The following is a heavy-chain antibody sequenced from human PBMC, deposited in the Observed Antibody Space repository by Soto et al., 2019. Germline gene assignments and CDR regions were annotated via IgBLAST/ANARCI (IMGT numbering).Heavy chain of an antibody. Sequence: QLQLRESGPGLVQPSGTLSLTCDVSVDSLTNNHWWSWVRQAPGKWLEWIGEIWHTGRPNYNPSLKSRVAISIDKSKNQFSLKLSSVTAADTAVYYCVRDSRTGCSSINCYMHWGQGTLVTVSS. CDR2: IWHTGRP. V-gene: IGHV4-4*02. D-gene: IGHD2-15*01. J-gene: IGHJ4*02. CDR1: VDSLTNNHW. CDR3: VRDSRTGCSSINCYMH.